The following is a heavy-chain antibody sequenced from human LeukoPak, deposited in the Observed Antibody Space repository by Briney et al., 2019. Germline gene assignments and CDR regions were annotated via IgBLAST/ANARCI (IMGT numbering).Heavy chain of an antibody. CDR3: ARGGNYGDYDGYFDY. CDR1: GDSISSGDYY. Sequence: PSQTLSLTCTVSGDSISSGDYYWSWIRQHPGKGLEWIGYIHYSGSSNHNPSLKSRVAISVDSSKNQFSLDLSSVTAADTAVYYCARGGNYGDYDGYFDYWGQGTLVTVSS. V-gene: IGHV4-30-4*01. CDR2: IHYSGSS. J-gene: IGHJ4*02. D-gene: IGHD4-17*01.